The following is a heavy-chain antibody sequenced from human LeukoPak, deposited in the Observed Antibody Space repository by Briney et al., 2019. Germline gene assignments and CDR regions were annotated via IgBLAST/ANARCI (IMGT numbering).Heavy chain of an antibody. CDR1: GFTFSSYS. J-gene: IGHJ4*02. CDR2: IDSSSIYI. V-gene: IGHV3-21*01. Sequence: GGSLRLSCAASGFTFSSYSMNWVRQAPGKGLEWVSSIDSSSIYIYYAASVKGRFTISRDNAKNSLYLQLSSLRAEDTAVYYCARAGVDTSGYYYQGFDYWGQGTLVTVSS. D-gene: IGHD3-3*01. CDR3: ARAGVDTSGYYYQGFDY.